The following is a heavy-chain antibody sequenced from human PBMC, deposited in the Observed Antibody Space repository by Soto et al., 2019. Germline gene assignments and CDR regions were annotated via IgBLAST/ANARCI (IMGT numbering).Heavy chain of an antibody. J-gene: IGHJ4*02. V-gene: IGHV3-73*01. CDR3: TRLYSGGDCGFDS. D-gene: IGHD2-21*02. Sequence: PGGSLRLSCAVSGFTLSRSAMPWARLASRKGLEWVGRIRDKANSYATAYTAAVKARLTISRDDSKKTAYLPMNRMKTEEMAVYYCTRLYSGGDCGFDSWGQGT. CDR1: GFTLSRSA. CDR2: IRDKANSYAT.